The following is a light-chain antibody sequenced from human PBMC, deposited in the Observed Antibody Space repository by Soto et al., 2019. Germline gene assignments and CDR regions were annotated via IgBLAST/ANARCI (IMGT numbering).Light chain of an antibody. Sequence: SALTHPASVSGSPGPSIAISCTGSGSDVGGYNYVSWYQRHPGKAPKLIIYGVSHRPSGGSPRFSASRSAYTASLTISGSQHQAEDDSFCSSFTSSYFYVCGPGTK. CDR3: SSFTSSYFYV. V-gene: IGLV2-14*01. CDR2: GVS. J-gene: IGLJ1*01. CDR1: GSDVGGYNY.